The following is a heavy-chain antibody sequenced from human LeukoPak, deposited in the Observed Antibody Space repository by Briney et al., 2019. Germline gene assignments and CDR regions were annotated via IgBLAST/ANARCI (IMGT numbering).Heavy chain of an antibody. D-gene: IGHD2-15*01. CDR3: GRDALVGYLSFYYMDV. CDR2: ISNSGST. Sequence: SETLSLTCTVSGGPIISHYWTWIRQSPVKGLEWIGDISNSGSTSYNPSLKSRVTISIDTSKNQFSLKLSSVTAPDTAVYYCGRDALVGYLSFYYMDVWGKGTTVTVSS. V-gene: IGHV4-59*11. CDR1: GGPIISHY. J-gene: IGHJ6*03.